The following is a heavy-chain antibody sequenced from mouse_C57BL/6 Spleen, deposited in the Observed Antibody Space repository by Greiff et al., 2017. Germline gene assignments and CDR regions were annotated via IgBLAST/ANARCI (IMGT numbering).Heavy chain of an antibody. CDR3: AREGYDYETY. V-gene: IGHV1-59*01. J-gene: IGHJ3*01. CDR2: IDPSDSYP. CDR1: GYTFTSYW. D-gene: IGHD2-4*01. Sequence: QVQLQQPGAELVRPGTSVKLSCKASGYTFTSYWMHWVKQRPGQGLEWIGVIDPSDSYPNYNQKFKGKATLTVDTSSSTAYMQLSSLTSEDAAVYYCAREGYDYETYWGQGTLVTVSA.